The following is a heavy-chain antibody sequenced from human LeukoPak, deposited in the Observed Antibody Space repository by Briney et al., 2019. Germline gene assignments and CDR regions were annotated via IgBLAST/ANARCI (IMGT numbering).Heavy chain of an antibody. Sequence: GGSLRLSCAASGFTFSSYSMNWVRQAPGKGLEWVSYISSSGSTIYYADSVKGRFTISRDNAKNSLYLQMNSLRAEDTAVYYWARDQLYYDYVWESYRLSCFDYWGQGTLVTVSS. CDR1: GFTFSSYS. V-gene: IGHV3-48*04. D-gene: IGHD3-16*02. CDR3: ARDQLYYDYVWESYRLSCFDY. CDR2: ISSSGSTI. J-gene: IGHJ4*02.